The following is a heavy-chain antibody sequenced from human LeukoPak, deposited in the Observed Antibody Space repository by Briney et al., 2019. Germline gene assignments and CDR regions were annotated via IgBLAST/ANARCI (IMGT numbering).Heavy chain of an antibody. CDR1: GFTFSSHW. CDR2: ISPDGSTT. V-gene: IGHV3-74*03. CDR3: AREINKWFDP. J-gene: IGHJ5*02. Sequence: GGSLRLSCPASGFTFSSHWMHWVRQAPGKGLVWVSRISPDGSTTKNADSVKGRFTISRDNARSTLSLQLNSLRAEDTAAYYCAREINKWFDPWGQGTLVTVSS.